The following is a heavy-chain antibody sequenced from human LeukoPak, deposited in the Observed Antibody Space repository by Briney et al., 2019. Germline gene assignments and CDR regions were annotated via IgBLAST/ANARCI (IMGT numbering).Heavy chain of an antibody. CDR3: ARDRRVITFGGVIVESRAFDI. D-gene: IGHD3-16*02. CDR2: INTNTGNP. Sequence: ASVKVSCKASGYTFTSYAMNWVRQAPGRGLEWMGWINTNTGNPTYAQGFTGRFVFSLDTSVSTAYLQISSLKAEDTAVYYCARDRRVITFGGVIVESRAFDIWGQGTMVTVSS. V-gene: IGHV7-4-1*02. CDR1: GYTFTSYA. J-gene: IGHJ3*02.